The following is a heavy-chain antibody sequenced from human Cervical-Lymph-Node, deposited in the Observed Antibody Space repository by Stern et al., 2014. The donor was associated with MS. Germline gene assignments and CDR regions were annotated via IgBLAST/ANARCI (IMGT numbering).Heavy chain of an antibody. J-gene: IGHJ6*02. Sequence: VQLVQSGAEVKKPGASVKVSCKVSGYTLNDLSLHWVRQAPGEGLEWMGGSSPEDGETIFAQGLQGRVTVTEDTSTDTAYMELSSLRSEDTAVYYCASAVTGLNYYFHALDVWGQGITVTVSS. V-gene: IGHV1-24*01. CDR2: SSPEDGET. D-gene: IGHD6-19*01. CDR1: GYTLNDLS. CDR3: ASAVTGLNYYFHALDV.